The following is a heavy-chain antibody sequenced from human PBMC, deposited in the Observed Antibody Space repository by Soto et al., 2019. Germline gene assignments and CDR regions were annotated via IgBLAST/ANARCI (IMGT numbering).Heavy chain of an antibody. CDR2: PYHSGNP. V-gene: IGHV4-30-2*01. CDR1: GDTISTGGYT. D-gene: IGHD3-16*01. Sequence: QLQLQESGSRLVNSSETLSLTCDVSGDTISTGGYTWAWIRQPPGKALEWNGHPYHSGNPYYSRTLNSRVIISVDRSKNQFSLKVRSVTAADTVVYYCARETYGAYVGYFDPWGQGIQVTVSS. CDR3: ARETYGAYVGYFDP. J-gene: IGHJ5*02.